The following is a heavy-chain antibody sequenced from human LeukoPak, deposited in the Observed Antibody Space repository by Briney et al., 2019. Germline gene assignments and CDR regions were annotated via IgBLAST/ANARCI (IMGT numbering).Heavy chain of an antibody. CDR2: IYYSGST. CDR1: GGSISSYN. D-gene: IGHD6-19*01. V-gene: IGHV4-59*01. Sequence: PSETLSLTCTVSGGSISSYNWNWIRQPPGKGLEWIGYIYYSGSTNYNPSLKSRVTISVDTSKNQFSLKLSSVTAADTAVYYCARGGWYPESFQHWGQGALVTVSS. CDR3: ARGGWYPESFQH. J-gene: IGHJ1*01.